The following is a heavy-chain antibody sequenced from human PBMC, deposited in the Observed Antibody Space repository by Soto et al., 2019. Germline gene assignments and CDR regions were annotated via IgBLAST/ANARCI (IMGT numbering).Heavy chain of an antibody. CDR1: GGSISSGGYS. V-gene: IGHV4-30-2*01. CDR2: IYHSGST. Sequence: PSETLSLTCAVSGGSISSGGYSWSWIRQPPGKGLEWIGYIYHSGSTYYNPSLKSRVTISVDRSKNQFSLKLSSVTAADTAVYYCARAQFDFWSGYLNWGQGTLVTVSS. J-gene: IGHJ4*02. CDR3: ARAQFDFWSGYLN. D-gene: IGHD3-3*01.